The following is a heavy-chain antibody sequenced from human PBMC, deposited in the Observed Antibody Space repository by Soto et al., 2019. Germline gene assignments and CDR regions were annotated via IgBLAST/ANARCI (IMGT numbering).Heavy chain of an antibody. Sequence: SETLSLTCTVSGGSISSHYWRWVRQAPGKGLEWIGHIYYRGSTNYNPSLRSRSTISVDESKSQFSLKLNSVTTADTAVYYCARDGREASGMDVWGQGTKVT. CDR1: GGSISSHY. V-gene: IGHV4-59*11. CDR3: ARDGREASGMDV. D-gene: IGHD1-26*01. J-gene: IGHJ6*02. CDR2: IYYRGST.